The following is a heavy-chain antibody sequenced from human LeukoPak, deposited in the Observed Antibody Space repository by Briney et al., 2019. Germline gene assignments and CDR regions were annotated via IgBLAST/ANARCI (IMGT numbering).Heavy chain of an antibody. D-gene: IGHD3-10*01. J-gene: IGHJ4*02. CDR3: ARDLDGSGSYSFDY. Sequence: PGRSLRLSCAASGFTFSSYGMHWVRQAPGKGLEWVAVIWYDGSNKYYADSVKGRFTISRDNSKNTLYLQMNSLRAEDTAVYYCARDLDGSGSYSFDYWGQGTLVTVSS. CDR2: IWYDGSNK. V-gene: IGHV3-33*01. CDR1: GFTFSSYG.